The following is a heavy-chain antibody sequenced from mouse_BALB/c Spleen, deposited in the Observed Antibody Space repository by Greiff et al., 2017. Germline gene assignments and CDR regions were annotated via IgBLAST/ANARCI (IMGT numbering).Heavy chain of an antibody. CDR1: GYTFTDYN. D-gene: IGHD1-1*01. CDR2: IYPYNGGT. V-gene: IGHV1S29*02. Sequence: VQLQQSGPELVKPGASVKISCKASGYTFTDYNMHWVKQSHGKSLEWIGYIYPYNGGTGYNQKFKSKATLTVDNSSSTAYMELRSLTSEDSAVYYCAREAYGSSPFDYWGQGTTLTVSS. J-gene: IGHJ2*01. CDR3: AREAYGSSPFDY.